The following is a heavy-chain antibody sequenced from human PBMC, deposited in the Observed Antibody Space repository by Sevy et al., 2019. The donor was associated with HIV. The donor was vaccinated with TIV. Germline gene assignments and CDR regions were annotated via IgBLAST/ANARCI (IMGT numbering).Heavy chain of an antibody. V-gene: IGHV3-43D*03. CDR3: AKGGSGSYYNDVNWFDP. CDR1: GFTFDDYA. J-gene: IGHJ5*02. CDR2: ISWDGGST. D-gene: IGHD3-10*01. Sequence: GGSLRLSCAASGFTFDDYAMHWVRQAPGKGLEWVSLISWDGGSTYYADSVKGRFTISRDNSKNSRYLQMNSLRAEDTALYYCAKGGSGSYYNDVNWFDPWGQGTLVTVSS.